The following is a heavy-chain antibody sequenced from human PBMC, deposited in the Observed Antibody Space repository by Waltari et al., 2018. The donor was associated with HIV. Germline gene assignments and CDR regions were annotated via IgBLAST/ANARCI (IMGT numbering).Heavy chain of an antibody. Sequence: QVQLQESGPGLVKPSETLSLTCAVSGYSISSGYYWGWIRQPPGKGLEWIGGIYHSGSTYYNPALKSRVTISVDTSKNQFSLKLSSVTAADTAVYYCARGDHAYFDYWGQGTLVTVSS. D-gene: IGHD3-10*01. CDR2: IYHSGST. V-gene: IGHV4-38-2*01. CDR1: GYSISSGYY. CDR3: ARGDHAYFDY. J-gene: IGHJ4*02.